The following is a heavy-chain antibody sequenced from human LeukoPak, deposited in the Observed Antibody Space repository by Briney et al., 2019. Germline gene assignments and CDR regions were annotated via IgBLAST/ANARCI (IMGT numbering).Heavy chain of an antibody. CDR2: FYTSGST. J-gene: IGHJ6*03. D-gene: IGHD5-18*01. CDR1: GGFISSYY. V-gene: IGHV4-4*07. CDR3: AREVEGYSYGLTETNDYMDV. Sequence: PSEPLSSSCAAAGGFISSYYWCWLQQPGGKVVGLVGSFYTSGSTNYNPSLKSRVTMSVDTSKNQFSLKLSSVTAADTAVYYCAREVEGYSYGLTETNDYMDVWGKGTTVTVSS.